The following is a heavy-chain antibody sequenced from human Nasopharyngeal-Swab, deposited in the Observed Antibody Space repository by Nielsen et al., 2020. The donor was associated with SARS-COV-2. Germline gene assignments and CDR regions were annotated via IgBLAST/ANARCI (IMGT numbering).Heavy chain of an antibody. CDR2: TRNKANSYTT. CDR1: GFTFSDHY. V-gene: IGHV3-72*01. D-gene: IGHD3-3*01. Sequence: GESLKISCAASGFTFSDHYMDWVRQAPGKGLEWVGRTRNKANSYTTEYAASVKGRFTISRDDSKNSLYLQMNSLKTEDTAVYYCARVSWSDYDFWSGYYKSSYYYGMDVWGQGTTVTVSS. CDR3: ARVSWSDYDFWSGYYKSSYYYGMDV. J-gene: IGHJ6*02.